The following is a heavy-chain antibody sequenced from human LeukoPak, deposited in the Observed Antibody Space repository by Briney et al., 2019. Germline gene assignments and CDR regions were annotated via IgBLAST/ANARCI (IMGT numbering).Heavy chain of an antibody. V-gene: IGHV3-7*03. CDR3: ARDIRKRGYYDFWSGYYKGSPIYYGMDV. J-gene: IGHJ6*02. CDR2: INQDETEK. Sequence: GGSLRLSCAASGFTFSSYRMSWVRQAPGKGLEWVANINQDETEKYFVDAVKGRFTISRDNAQNSVYLQMSSLRAEDTAIYYCARDIRKRGYYDFWSGYYKGSPIYYGMDVWGQGTAVTVSS. D-gene: IGHD3-3*01. CDR1: GFTFSSYR.